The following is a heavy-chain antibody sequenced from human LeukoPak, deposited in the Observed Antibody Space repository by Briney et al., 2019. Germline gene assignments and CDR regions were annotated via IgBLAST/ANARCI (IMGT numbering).Heavy chain of an antibody. V-gene: IGHV3-23*01. Sequence: PGGSLRLSCAASGFTFSSYAMSWVRQAPGKGLEWVSAISGSGGSTYYADSVKGRFTISRDNSKNTLYLQMNSLGAEDTAVYYCAKGGTWIWRGDHFDYWGQGTLVTVSS. CDR2: ISGSGGST. D-gene: IGHD5-12*01. CDR3: AKGGTWIWRGDHFDY. J-gene: IGHJ4*02. CDR1: GFTFSSYA.